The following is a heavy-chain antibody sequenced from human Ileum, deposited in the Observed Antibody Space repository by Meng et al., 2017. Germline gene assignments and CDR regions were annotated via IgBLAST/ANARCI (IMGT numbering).Heavy chain of an antibody. V-gene: IGHV4-38-2*01. CDR1: GYSISSGYY. CDR3: ATPGFGLYGDYGF. J-gene: IGHJ1*01. D-gene: IGHD4-17*01. CDR2: VHHSGRT. Sequence: SETLSLTCAVSGYSISSGYYCGWIRQPPGKGLEWIGSVHHSGRTYYNPSLKSRITMSVDPSTNQFALKLSSVTAADAAVYYCATPGFGLYGDYGFWGQGTLVTVSS.